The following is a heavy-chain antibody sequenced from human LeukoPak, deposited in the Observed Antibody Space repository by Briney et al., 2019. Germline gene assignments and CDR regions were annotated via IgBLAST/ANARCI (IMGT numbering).Heavy chain of an antibody. J-gene: IGHJ4*02. CDR2: IWNDGSYK. Sequence: GGSLRLSCAASGFTFTTYGMHWVRQAPGKGLEWVAVIWNDGSYKHYADSVKGRFTISRDDSKNAIYLQMNSLRAEDTAVYYCARDLWQQMIQGYDYWGQGTLVTVSS. CDR3: ARDLWQQMIQGYDY. V-gene: IGHV3-33*01. D-gene: IGHD6-13*01. CDR1: GFTFTTYG.